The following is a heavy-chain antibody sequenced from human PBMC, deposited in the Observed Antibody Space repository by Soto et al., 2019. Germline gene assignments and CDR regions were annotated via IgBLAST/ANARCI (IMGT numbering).Heavy chain of an antibody. V-gene: IGHV3-23*01. CDR2: ISGSGGNT. D-gene: IGHD5-18*01. Sequence: GGSLRLSCAASGFTFSSNAMSWVRQAPGEGLEWVSAISGSGGNTYYADSVKGRFTISRDNSKNRVYLQVNSLRVDDTAVYYCAKNPAEGYRYGSQGIHYSGQATLVTVSS. CDR1: GFTFSSNA. J-gene: IGHJ4*02. CDR3: AKNPAEGYRYGSQGIHY.